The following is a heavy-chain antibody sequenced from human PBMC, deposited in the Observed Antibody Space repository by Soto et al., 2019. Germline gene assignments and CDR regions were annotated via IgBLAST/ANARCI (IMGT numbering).Heavy chain of an antibody. J-gene: IGHJ4*02. V-gene: IGHV4-59*01. CDR3: ARSPQYSSGWNGGFDY. D-gene: IGHD6-19*01. CDR1: GDFLTTYY. CDR2: IFYGGHT. Sequence: SETLSLTCDVSGDFLTTYYWNWIRQSPGKGLEWIGYIFYGGHTNYNPSLRGRATISVDTSKNQFSLKLSSVTAADTAVYYCARSPQYSSGWNGGFDYWGQGTLVTVSS.